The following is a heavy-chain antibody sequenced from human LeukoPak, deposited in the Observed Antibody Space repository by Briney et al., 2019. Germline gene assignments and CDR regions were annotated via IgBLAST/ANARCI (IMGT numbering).Heavy chain of an antibody. J-gene: IGHJ3*02. CDR1: GGSISSGSYS. V-gene: IGHV4-30-2*01. Sequence: SQTLSLTCAVSGGSISSGSYSWSWIRQPPGKGLEWIGYIYPRGSTYYNPSLKSRVTMSLDRSANQFSLNLSSVTAADTAVYYRARQSFDAFDIWGQGTMVTVSS. CDR3: ARQSFDAFDI. CDR2: IYPRGST.